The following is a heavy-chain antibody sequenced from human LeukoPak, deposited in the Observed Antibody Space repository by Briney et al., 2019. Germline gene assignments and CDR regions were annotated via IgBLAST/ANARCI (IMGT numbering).Heavy chain of an antibody. J-gene: IGHJ6*03. CDR1: GFTFSSYA. Sequence: PGGSLRLSCAASGFTFSSYAMHWVRQAPGKGLEYVSAISSNGGSTYYANSVKGRFTISRDNSKNTLYLQMGSLRAEDMAVYYCAGVTIPSYYYYYMDVWGKGTTVTVSS. CDR2: ISSNGGST. CDR3: AGVTIPSYYYYYMDV. D-gene: IGHD4/OR15-4a*01. V-gene: IGHV3-64*01.